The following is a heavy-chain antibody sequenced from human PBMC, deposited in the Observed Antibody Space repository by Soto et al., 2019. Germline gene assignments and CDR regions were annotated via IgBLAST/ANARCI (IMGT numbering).Heavy chain of an antibody. CDR2: ISSSSSTI. V-gene: IGHV3-48*01. J-gene: IGHJ5*02. CDR1: GFTFSSYS. CDR3: ARVATGTTMYNWFDP. D-gene: IGHD1-7*01. Sequence: PGGSLRLSCAASGFTFSSYSMNWVRQAPGKGLEWVSYISSSSSTIYYADSVKGRFTISRDNAKNSLYLQMNSLRAEDTAVYYCARVATGTTMYNWFDPWGQGTLVTVSS.